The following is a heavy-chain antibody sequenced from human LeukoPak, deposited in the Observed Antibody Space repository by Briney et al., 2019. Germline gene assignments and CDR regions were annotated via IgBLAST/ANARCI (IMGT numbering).Heavy chain of an antibody. V-gene: IGHV3-23*01. J-gene: IGHJ5*02. CDR2: IRSGGDGT. D-gene: IGHD3-3*01. CDR1: GFTFTNYA. Sequence: PGGSLRLSCAASGFTFTNYAMIWVRQAPGRGLEWVSAIRSGGDGTLYADSVKGRFTISRDNSKNTLFLQMNNMRAEDTAVYYCARDRDFWSGYGFDPWGQGTLVTVSS. CDR3: ARDRDFWSGYGFDP.